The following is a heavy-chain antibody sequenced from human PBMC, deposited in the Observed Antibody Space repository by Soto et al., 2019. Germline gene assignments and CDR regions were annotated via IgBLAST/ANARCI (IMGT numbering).Heavy chain of an antibody. CDR3: AREYTYGSNFFDC. CDR2: ISHSGST. Sequence: QVQLQESGPGLVKPSQTLSLTCTVSGGSISSAAYYWSWIRPHPGKGLEWIGYISHSGSTYYTPSLKSRVIISADTSKNQFSLNLTSVTAADTAVYYCAREYTYGSNFFDCWGQGALVTVSS. V-gene: IGHV4-31*03. J-gene: IGHJ4*02. CDR1: GGSISSAAYY. D-gene: IGHD5-18*01.